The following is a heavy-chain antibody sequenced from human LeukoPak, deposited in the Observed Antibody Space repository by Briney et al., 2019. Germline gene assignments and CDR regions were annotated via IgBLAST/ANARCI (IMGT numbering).Heavy chain of an antibody. CDR1: GGSFSGYY. D-gene: IGHD6-19*01. CDR2: INHSGST. CDR3: ARGKVAVAGTSWFDP. V-gene: IGHV4-34*01. J-gene: IGHJ5*02. Sequence: KPSETLSLTCAVYGGSFSGYYWSWIRQPPGKGLEWIGEINHSGSTNYNPSLKSRVTISVDTSKNQFSLKLSSVTAADTAVYYCARGKVAVAGTSWFDPWGQGTLVTVSS.